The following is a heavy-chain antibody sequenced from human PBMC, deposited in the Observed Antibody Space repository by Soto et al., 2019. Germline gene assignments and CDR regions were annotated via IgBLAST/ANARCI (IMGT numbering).Heavy chain of an antibody. V-gene: IGHV3-15*07. J-gene: IGHJ6*02. CDR1: GFTFSNAW. D-gene: IGHD5-18*01. CDR3: TTDLVSLGQYSYGYSMDV. CDR2: IKSKTDGETT. Sequence: PGGSLRLSCAASGFTFSNAWVNWVRQAPGKGREWVGRIKSKTDGETTDYAAPVKGRFTISRDDSKNTLYLQMNSLKTEDTAVYYCTTDLVSLGQYSYGYSMDVWGQGTTVTGSS.